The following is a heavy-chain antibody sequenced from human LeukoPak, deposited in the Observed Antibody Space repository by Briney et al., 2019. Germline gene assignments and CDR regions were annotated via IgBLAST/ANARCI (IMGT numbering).Heavy chain of an antibody. Sequence: SVKASCKASGGTFSSYAISWVRQAPGQGLEWMGGIIPIFGTANYAQKFQGRVTITADESTSTAYMELSSLRSEDTAVYYCAGRRYYDSSGYSLDYWGQGTLVTVSS. D-gene: IGHD3-22*01. CDR1: GGTFSSYA. CDR3: AGRRYYDSSGYSLDY. V-gene: IGHV1-69*13. J-gene: IGHJ4*02. CDR2: IIPIFGTA.